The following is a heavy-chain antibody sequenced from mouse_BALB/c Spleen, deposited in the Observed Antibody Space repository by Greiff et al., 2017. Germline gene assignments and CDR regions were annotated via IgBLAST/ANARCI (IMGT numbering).Heavy chain of an antibody. D-gene: IGHD1-1*01. CDR2: INPYNGAT. V-gene: IGHV1-31*01. CDR1: GYSFTGYY. Sequence: VQLQQSGPELVKPGASVKISCKASGYSFTGYYMHWVKQSHVKSLEWIGRINPYNGATSYNQNFKDKASLTVDKSSSTAYMELHSLTSEDSAVYYCARDYGSSYAMDYWGQGTSVTVSS. CDR3: ARDYGSSYAMDY. J-gene: IGHJ4*01.